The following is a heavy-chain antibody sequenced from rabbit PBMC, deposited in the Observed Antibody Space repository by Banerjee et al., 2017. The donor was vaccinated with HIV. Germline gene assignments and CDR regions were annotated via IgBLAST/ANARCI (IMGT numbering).Heavy chain of an antibody. CDR1: GFSFSDRDV. J-gene: IGHJ4*01. CDR3: VRDTWHFKL. Sequence: QEQLEESGGGLVKPEGSLTLTCKASGFSFSDRDVMCWVRQAPGKGLEWISCIAGSSSGFTYSATWAKGRFTISKTSSTTVTLQMNSLTAADTATYFCVRDTWHFKLWGPGTLVTVS. D-gene: IGHD3-1*01. CDR2: IAGSSSGFT. V-gene: IGHV1S45*01.